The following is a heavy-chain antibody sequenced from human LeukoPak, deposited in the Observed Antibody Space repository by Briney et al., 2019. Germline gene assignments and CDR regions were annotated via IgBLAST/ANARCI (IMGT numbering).Heavy chain of an antibody. CDR2: IDWDDDK. D-gene: IGHD2-15*01. V-gene: IGHV2-70*04. J-gene: IGHJ3*02. CDR1: GFSLSTSGMR. Sequence: SGPTLVNPTQTLTLTCTFSGFSLSTSGMRVSWIRQPPGKALEWLARIDWDDDKFYSTSLKTRLTTSKDTSKNQVVLTMTNVDPVDTATYYCARTLTTQGGFDIWGQGTMVTVSS. CDR3: ARTLTTQGGFDI.